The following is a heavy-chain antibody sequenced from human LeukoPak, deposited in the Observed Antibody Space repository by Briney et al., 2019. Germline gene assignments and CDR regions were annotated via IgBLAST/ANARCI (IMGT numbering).Heavy chain of an antibody. D-gene: IGHD2-2*01. CDR3: ARGGVVLMYDY. CDR2: IYYSGST. V-gene: IGHV4-59*08. Sequence: PSETLSLTCTVSGGSISSYYWSWIRQPPGKGLEWIGYIYYSGSTNYNPSLKSRVTISVDTSKNQFSLKLSSVTAADTAVYYCARGGVVLMYDYWGQGTLVTVSS. CDR1: GGSISSYY. J-gene: IGHJ4*02.